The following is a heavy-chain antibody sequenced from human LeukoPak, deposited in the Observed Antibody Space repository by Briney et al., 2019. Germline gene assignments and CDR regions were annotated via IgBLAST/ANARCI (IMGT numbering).Heavy chain of an antibody. J-gene: IGHJ4*02. D-gene: IGHD4-11*01. CDR2: MNPNSGNT. CDR1: RYTFTSYD. Sequence: ASVKVSCKASRYTFTSYDINWVRQATGQGLEWMGWMNPNSGNTGYAQKFQGRVTITRNTSISTAYMELSSLRSEDTAVYYCVRGRITTLDYWGQGTLVTVSS. V-gene: IGHV1-8*03. CDR3: VRGRITTLDY.